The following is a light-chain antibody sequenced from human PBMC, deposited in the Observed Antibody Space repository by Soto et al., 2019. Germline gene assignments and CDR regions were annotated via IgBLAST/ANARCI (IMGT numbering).Light chain of an antibody. V-gene: IGKV1-39*01. J-gene: IGKJ1*01. CDR3: QQLYSTPVT. CDR2: AAS. CDR1: QSISSY. Sequence: DIRMTQSPSSLYASVGDRVTITCRASQSISSYLNWYQQNPGKAPKLLIYAASSLQSGVPSRLSGSGSGTDIALTITMLQPEEFATYYCQQLYSTPVTYGQGTNVEI.